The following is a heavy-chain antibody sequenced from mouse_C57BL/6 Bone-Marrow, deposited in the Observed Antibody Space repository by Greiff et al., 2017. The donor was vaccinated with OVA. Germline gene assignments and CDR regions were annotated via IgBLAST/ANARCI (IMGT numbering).Heavy chain of an antibody. CDR1: GFTFSDSG. J-gene: IGHJ3*01. CDR3: ARPYYYGSSYFFAY. V-gene: IGHV5-17*01. D-gene: IGHD1-1*01. CDR2: ISSGSSTI. Sequence: EVKLQESGGGLVKPGGSLKLSCAASGFTFSDSGMHWVRQAPEKGLEWVAYISSGSSTIYYADTVKGRFTISRDNAKNTLFLQMTSLRSEDTAMYYCARPYYYGSSYFFAYWGQGTLVTVSA.